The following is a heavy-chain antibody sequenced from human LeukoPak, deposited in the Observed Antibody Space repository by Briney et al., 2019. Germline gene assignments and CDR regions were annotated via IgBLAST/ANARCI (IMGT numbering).Heavy chain of an antibody. CDR2: IYYSGST. D-gene: IGHD3-9*01. CDR1: GGSISSYY. V-gene: IGHV4-59*01. CDR3: ARGGAYYDILTGYSYNWFDP. Sequence: PSETLSLTCTVSGGSISSYYWSWIRQPPGKGLEWIGYIYYSGSTNYNPSLKSRVTISVDTSKNRFSLKLSSVTAADTAVYYCARGGAYYDILTGYSYNWFDPWGQGTLVTVSS. J-gene: IGHJ5*02.